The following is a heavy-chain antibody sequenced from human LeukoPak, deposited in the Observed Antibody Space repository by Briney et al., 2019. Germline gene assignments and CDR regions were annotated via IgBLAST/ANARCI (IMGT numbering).Heavy chain of an antibody. J-gene: IGHJ4*02. CDR1: GFTFSSYG. CDR3: ARARSGNYFDY. D-gene: IGHD1-26*01. Sequence: SLILFGAGTGFTFSSYGMSWVRQAPGKGLEWDSYISSISPKVLNADSVKGRFTISRDSANNSLYLQMNTLRDKDTAVYYCARARSGNYFDYWGQGTLVTVSP. V-gene: IGHV3-48*02. CDR2: ISSISPKV.